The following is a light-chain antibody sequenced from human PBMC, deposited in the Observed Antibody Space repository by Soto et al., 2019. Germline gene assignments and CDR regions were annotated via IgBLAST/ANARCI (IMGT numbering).Light chain of an antibody. Sequence: DIQMTQSPSSLSASVGDRVTITCRASQSISSYLNWYQQKPGKAPKLLIYAASSLQSGVPSRFSGSGSGTDFTLTISSLQPEDFATYYCQQCYSTLRTFGQGTKV. J-gene: IGKJ1*01. CDR2: AAS. V-gene: IGKV1-39*01. CDR1: QSISSY. CDR3: QQCYSTLRT.